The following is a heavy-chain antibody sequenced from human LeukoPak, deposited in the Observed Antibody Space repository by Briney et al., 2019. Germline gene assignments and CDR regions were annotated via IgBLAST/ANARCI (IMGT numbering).Heavy chain of an antibody. CDR3: ARDASYYYGSGSSFDY. CDR1: GGTFSSYA. CDR2: IIPIFGTA. J-gene: IGHJ4*02. V-gene: IGHV1-69*13. D-gene: IGHD3-10*01. Sequence: GASVKVSCKASGGTFSSYAISWVRQAPGQGLEWMGGIIPIFGTANYAQKFQGRVTITADESTSTAYMELSSLRSEDTAVYYCARDASYYYGSGSSFDYWGQGTLVTVSS.